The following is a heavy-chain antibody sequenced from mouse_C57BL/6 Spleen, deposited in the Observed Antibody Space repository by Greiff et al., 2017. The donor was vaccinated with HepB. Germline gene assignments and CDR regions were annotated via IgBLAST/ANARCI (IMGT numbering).Heavy chain of an antibody. CDR3: AIDHAYYGSSYVEFAY. D-gene: IGHD1-1*01. J-gene: IGHJ3*01. V-gene: IGHV3-6*01. Sequence: EVQLQESGPGLVKPSQSLSLTCSVTGYSITSGYYWNWIRQFPGNKLEWMGYISYDGSNNYNPSLKNRISIPRDTSKNQFFLKLNSVTTEDTATYYCAIDHAYYGSSYVEFAYWGQGTLVTVSA. CDR2: ISYDGSN. CDR1: GYSITSGYY.